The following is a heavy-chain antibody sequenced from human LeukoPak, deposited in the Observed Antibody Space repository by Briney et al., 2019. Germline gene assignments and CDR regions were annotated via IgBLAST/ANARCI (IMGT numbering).Heavy chain of an antibody. Sequence: PGGSLRLSCAASGFTFSSYSMNWVRQAPGKGLEWVSYISSSSSTIYYADSAKGRFTISRDNAKNSLYLQMNSLRAEDTAVYYCARESWSGYYLFDYWGQGTLVTVSS. CDR2: ISSSSSTI. D-gene: IGHD3-3*01. CDR3: ARESWSGYYLFDY. CDR1: GFTFSSYS. V-gene: IGHV3-48*01. J-gene: IGHJ4*02.